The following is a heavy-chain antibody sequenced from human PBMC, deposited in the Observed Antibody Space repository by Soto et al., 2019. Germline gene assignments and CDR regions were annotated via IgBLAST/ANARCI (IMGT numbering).Heavy chain of an antibody. CDR1: GGSISSGDYY. J-gene: IGHJ5*02. D-gene: IGHD3-22*01. CDR3: TKDSSGADSWWFDP. Sequence: NPSETLSLTCTVSGGSISSGDYYWNWIRQPPGKGLEWIGYIYYSGNTYYNPSLKSRVTISVDTSKNHFSLKLSSVTAADTAVYYCTKDSSGADSWWFDPRGQGTLVTVSS. CDR2: IYYSGNT. V-gene: IGHV4-30-4*01.